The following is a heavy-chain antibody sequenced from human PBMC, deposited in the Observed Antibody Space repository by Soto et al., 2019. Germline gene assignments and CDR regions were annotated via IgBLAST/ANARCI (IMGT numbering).Heavy chain of an antibody. CDR1: GGYLHSYE. V-gene: IGHV4-59*01. J-gene: IGHJ4*02. D-gene: IGHD2-8*01. CDR2: IYYTGST. CDR3: ARARVRGVSPDYAF. Sequence: XTLSLPCSVSGGYLHSYEWSWLRQSPVRGLELIAYIYYTGSTKYNPSLKSRATISLDASKNEVYLKITSVTSAYTAVYYCARARVRGVSPDYAFWGQGTQGPVS.